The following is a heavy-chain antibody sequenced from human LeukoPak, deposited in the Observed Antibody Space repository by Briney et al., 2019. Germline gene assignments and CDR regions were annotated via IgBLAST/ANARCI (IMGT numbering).Heavy chain of an antibody. V-gene: IGHV3-15*01. D-gene: IGHD4/OR15-4a*01. Sequence: GGSLRLSCAVSGFTSSNAWMSRVRQAPGKGLEWVGRIKSKTDGGTRDYAAPVKGRFTISRDDSKNTLYLQMNSLKTEDTAVYYCTTFDYAAFLIWGQGTMATVSS. CDR3: TTFDYAAFLI. CDR2: IKSKTDGGTR. CDR1: GFTSSNAW. J-gene: IGHJ3*02.